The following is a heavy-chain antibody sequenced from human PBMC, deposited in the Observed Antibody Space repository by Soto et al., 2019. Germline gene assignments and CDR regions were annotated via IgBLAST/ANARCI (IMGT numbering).Heavy chain of an antibody. V-gene: IGHV1-8*01. CDR2: MNPNSGNT. CDR1: GYTFTSYD. D-gene: IGHD3-3*01. J-gene: IGHJ6*03. CDR3: ARKVEWLLYRYYYYYMDV. Sequence: ASVKVSCKASGYTFTSYDINWVRQATGQGLEWMGWMNPNSGNTGYAQKFQGRVTMTRNTSISTAYMELSSLRSEDTAVYYCARKVEWLLYRYYYYYMDVWGKGTTVTVSS.